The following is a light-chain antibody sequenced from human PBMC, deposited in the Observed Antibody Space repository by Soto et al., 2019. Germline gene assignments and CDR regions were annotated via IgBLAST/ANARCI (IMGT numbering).Light chain of an antibody. CDR2: YDS. V-gene: IGLV3-21*04. J-gene: IGLJ2*01. CDR1: NIGSKS. Sequence: SYELTQPPSVAVAPGKTASITCGGNNIGSKSVHWYQQKPGQAPVPVIYYDSDRPSGIPERFSGSNSGNTATLTISRVEAGDEADYYCQVWDSSSDHVVFGGGNKLTVL. CDR3: QVWDSSSDHVV.